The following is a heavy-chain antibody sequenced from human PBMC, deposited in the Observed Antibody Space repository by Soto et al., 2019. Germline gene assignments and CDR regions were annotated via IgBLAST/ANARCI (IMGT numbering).Heavy chain of an antibody. J-gene: IGHJ4*02. CDR2: ISAHNGNT. Sequence: QVHLVQSGAEVKKPGASVKVSCKGSGYAFTTYGITWVRQAPGQGLEWMGWISAHNGNTNYAQKLQGRVTVTRDTSTSTAYMELRSLRSDVTAVYYCARGRYGDYWGQGALVTVS. CDR3: ARGRYGDY. D-gene: IGHD1-1*01. V-gene: IGHV1-18*01. CDR1: GYAFTTYG.